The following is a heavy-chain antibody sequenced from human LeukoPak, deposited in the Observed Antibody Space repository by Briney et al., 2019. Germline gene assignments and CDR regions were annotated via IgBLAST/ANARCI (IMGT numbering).Heavy chain of an antibody. CDR1: GYTFTSYG. CDR2: ISVYNGNT. D-gene: IGHD2-21*02. Sequence: ASVKVSCKASGYTFTSYGISWVRQAPGQGLEWMGWISVYNGNTNYAQKLQGRVTMTTDTSTSTAYMELRSLRSDDTAVYYCARDPPSDNVVVTAIPGYWGQGTLVTVSS. V-gene: IGHV1-18*01. CDR3: ARDPPSDNVVVTAIPGY. J-gene: IGHJ4*02.